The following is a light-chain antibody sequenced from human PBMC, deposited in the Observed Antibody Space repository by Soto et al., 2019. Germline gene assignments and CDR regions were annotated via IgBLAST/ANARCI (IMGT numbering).Light chain of an antibody. Sequence: DIQMTQSPSSLSASVGDRVTITCRASQSIYSSLNWYHQKPGKAPKLLIYAASNLQXXXPSRFXXXXXXXXXXXXXXXXQPEDFATYYCQQSYSAPYTFGQGTKLEI. CDR3: QQSYSAPYT. CDR2: AAS. V-gene: IGKV1-39*01. J-gene: IGKJ2*01. CDR1: QSIYSS.